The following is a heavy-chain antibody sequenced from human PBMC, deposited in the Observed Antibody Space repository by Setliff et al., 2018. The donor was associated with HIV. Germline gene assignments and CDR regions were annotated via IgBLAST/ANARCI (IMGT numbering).Heavy chain of an antibody. CDR2: IDHSGGT. D-gene: IGHD2-21*02. J-gene: IGHJ4*02. CDR1: GGSFSGYY. CDR3: ARQGNIVVVTSFDY. V-gene: IGHV4-34*01. Sequence: PSETLSLTCAVYGGSFSGYYWSWIRQTPGKGLERIGEIDHSGGTKYNPSLKSRVTISLDTSKNQFSLRLNSVTAADTAVYYCARQGNIVVVTSFDYWGQGTLVTVSS.